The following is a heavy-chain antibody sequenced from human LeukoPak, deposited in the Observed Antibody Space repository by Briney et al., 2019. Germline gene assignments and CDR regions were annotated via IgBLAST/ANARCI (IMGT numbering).Heavy chain of an antibody. CDR2: IYYSGST. Sequence: PSETLSLTCTVSGGSLTSTNYYWGWIRQSPGKGLEWIGSIYYSGSTYYNPSLKSRVTISVDTSKNQLSLKLSSVTAADTAVYYCATGQVGAWFDPWGQGALVAVSS. CDR1: GGSLTSTNYY. D-gene: IGHD2-15*01. CDR3: ATGQVGAWFDP. V-gene: IGHV4-39*01. J-gene: IGHJ5*02.